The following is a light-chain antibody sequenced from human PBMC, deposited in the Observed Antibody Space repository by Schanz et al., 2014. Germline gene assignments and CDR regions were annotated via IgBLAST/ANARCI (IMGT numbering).Light chain of an antibody. J-gene: IGLJ3*02. CDR1: SSNIGSNY. Sequence: QSVLTQPPSASGTPGQRVTISCSGSSSNIGSNYVYWYQQVPGTAPKLLIYSNNQRPSGVPDRLSGSKSGTSASLAISGLRSEDEADYYCSSYAGSNNLVFGGGTKLTVL. CDR2: SNN. CDR3: SSYAGSNNLV. V-gene: IGLV1-47*02.